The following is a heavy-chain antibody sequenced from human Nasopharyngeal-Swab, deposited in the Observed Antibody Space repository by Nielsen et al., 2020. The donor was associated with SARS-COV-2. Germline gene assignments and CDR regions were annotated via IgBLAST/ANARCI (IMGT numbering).Heavy chain of an antibody. Sequence: GESLKISCAASGFTFSNAWMSWVRQAPGKGLEWVGRIKSKTDGGTTDYAAPVKGRFTISRDDSKNTLYLRMNSLKTEDTAVCYCTTVGGTGTLFFDYWGQGTLVTVSS. CDR2: IKSKTDGGTT. V-gene: IGHV3-15*01. CDR1: GFTFSNAW. J-gene: IGHJ4*02. CDR3: TTVGGTGTLFFDY. D-gene: IGHD1-1*01.